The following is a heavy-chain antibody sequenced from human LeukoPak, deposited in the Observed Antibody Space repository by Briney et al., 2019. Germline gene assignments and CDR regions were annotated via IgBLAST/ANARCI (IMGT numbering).Heavy chain of an antibody. CDR3: ARHGDGYNYDFDY. CDR1: GYSFTSYW. Sequence: GESLQISCKGSGYSFTSYWISLVRQMPGKGLEWMGRIDPSDSYTNYSPSFQGHVTISADKSISTAYLQWSSLKASDTAMYYCARHGDGYNYDFDYWGQGTLVTVSS. V-gene: IGHV5-10-1*01. CDR2: IDPSDSYT. D-gene: IGHD5-24*01. J-gene: IGHJ4*02.